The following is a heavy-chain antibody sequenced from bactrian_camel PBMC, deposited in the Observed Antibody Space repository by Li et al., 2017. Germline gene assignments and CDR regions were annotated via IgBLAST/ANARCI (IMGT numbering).Heavy chain of an antibody. CDR2: IHRGGSRT. CDR1: GFTFSSYA. J-gene: IGHJ6*01. Sequence: QLVESGGGLAQPGGSLKLSCAASGFTFSSYAMNWVRQAPGRGLEWVSAIHRGGSRTDYIGSVKGRFTISRDNAKNTVYLQMNNLKSEDTAMYYCAAEGVRYYAGGVAYTVRLGSWGQGTQVTVS. CDR3: AAEGVRYYAGGVAYTVRLGS. D-gene: IGHD1*01. V-gene: IGHV3S40*01.